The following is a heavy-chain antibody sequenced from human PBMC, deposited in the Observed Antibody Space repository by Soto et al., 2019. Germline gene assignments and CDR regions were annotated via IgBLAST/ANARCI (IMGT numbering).Heavy chain of an antibody. D-gene: IGHD3-3*01. CDR2: ISSSSSTI. V-gene: IGHV3-48*01. Sequence: GGSLILSCAASGFTFSSYSMNWVRQAPGKGLEWVSYISSSSSTIYYADSVKGRFTISRDNAKNSLYLQMNSLRAEDTAVYYCARSDLWSGNYYYYYYIDVWGKGTTVTVSS. J-gene: IGHJ6*03. CDR3: ARSDLWSGNYYYYYYIDV. CDR1: GFTFSSYS.